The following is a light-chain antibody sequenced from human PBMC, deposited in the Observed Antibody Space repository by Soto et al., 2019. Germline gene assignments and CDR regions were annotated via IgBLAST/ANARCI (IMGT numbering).Light chain of an antibody. V-gene: IGKV1-33*01. CDR1: QDISKY. J-gene: IGKJ2*01. CDR3: QQYDNVPRYT. Sequence: DIQMTQSPSSLSASVGDRVTITCQASQDISKYLNWYQQKPGKAPKLLIYDASNLQTGVPSRFSGSGSGTDFTLTISSLQPEDIATYYCQQYDNVPRYTFGQGTKLEIK. CDR2: DAS.